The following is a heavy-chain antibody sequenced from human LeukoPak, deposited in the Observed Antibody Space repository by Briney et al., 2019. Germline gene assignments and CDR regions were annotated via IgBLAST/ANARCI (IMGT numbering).Heavy chain of an antibody. Sequence: PGGSLRLSCAASGFTFSSYWMHWVRQAPGKGLVWVSCISSDGRSTSYADSVKGRFTISRDNAKNTVYLQMDGLRAEDTAVYYCARDSQWSFEPWGPGSLVTVSS. CDR2: ISSDGRST. D-gene: IGHD6-19*01. CDR3: ARDSQWSFEP. J-gene: IGHJ5*02. V-gene: IGHV3-74*01. CDR1: GFTFSSYW.